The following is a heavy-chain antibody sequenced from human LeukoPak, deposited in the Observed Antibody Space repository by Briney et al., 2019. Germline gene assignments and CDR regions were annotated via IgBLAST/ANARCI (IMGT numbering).Heavy chain of an antibody. CDR3: ARDLAYSRLDY. Sequence: GSLRLSCAASGFTFSNYAMTWVRQAPGKGLEWVASINPDGNKKYSADSVKGRFTISRDNAENSLYLQMNSLRVEDTAFYYCARDLAYSRLDYWGQGMLVTVSS. J-gene: IGHJ4*02. V-gene: IGHV3-7*01. D-gene: IGHD5-18*01. CDR2: INPDGNKK. CDR1: GFTFSNYA.